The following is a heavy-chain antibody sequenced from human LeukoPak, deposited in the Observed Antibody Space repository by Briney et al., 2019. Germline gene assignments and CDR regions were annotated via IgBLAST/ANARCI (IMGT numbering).Heavy chain of an antibody. V-gene: IGHV3-9*01. Sequence: SLRLFCAGSGFTFGDFSMHLVPPASGKGLEWVSGISWNSGSIGYADSVKGRFTISRDNAKNSLYLQMNSLRAEDTALYYCAKDKAPIIYYYMDVWGKGTTVTISS. CDR1: GFTFGDFS. D-gene: IGHD5-24*01. CDR2: ISWNSGSI. J-gene: IGHJ6*03. CDR3: AKDKAPIIYYYMDV.